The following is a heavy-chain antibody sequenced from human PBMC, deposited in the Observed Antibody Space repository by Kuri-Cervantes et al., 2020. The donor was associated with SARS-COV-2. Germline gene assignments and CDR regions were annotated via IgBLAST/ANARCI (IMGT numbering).Heavy chain of an antibody. J-gene: IGHJ6*03. CDR3: ASVSRLGGAAKQYYYYYMDV. CDR2: IYTSGRT. CDR1: GGSINSASYF. V-gene: IGHV4-61*02. D-gene: IGHD1-26*01. Sequence: SETLSLTCTVSGGSINSASYFWNWIRQPAGKGLEWIGRIYTSGRTNYNPSLKSRVTMSVDTSKNQFSLKLTPVTAADTAVYYCASVSRLGGAAKQYYYYYMDVWGKGTTVTFSS.